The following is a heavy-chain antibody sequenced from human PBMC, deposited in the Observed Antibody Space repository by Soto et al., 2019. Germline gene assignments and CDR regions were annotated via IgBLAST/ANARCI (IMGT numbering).Heavy chain of an antibody. J-gene: IGHJ5*02. CDR1: GGSISSGDYY. V-gene: IGHV4-30-4*01. CDR2: IYYSGST. D-gene: IGHD6-13*01. CDR3: AREGSSWYVRRGRFDP. Sequence: SETLSLTCTVSGGSISSGDYYWSWIRQPPGKGLEWIGYIYYSGSTYYNPSLKGRVTISVDTSKNQFSLKLSSVTAADTAVYYCAREGSSWYVRRGRFDPWGQGTLVTVSS.